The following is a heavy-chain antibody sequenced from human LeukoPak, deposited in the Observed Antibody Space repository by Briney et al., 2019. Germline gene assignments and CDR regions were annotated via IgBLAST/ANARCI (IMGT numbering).Heavy chain of an antibody. CDR1: GFTFSNAW. J-gene: IGHJ4*02. CDR3: TTSTWFGEVLSTYYFDY. Sequence: GGSLRLSCAASGFTFSNAWMSWVRQAPGKGLEWVGRIKTKIDGGTTDYAAPVKGRFTTSRDDSKNTLYLQMNSLKPEDTAVYYCTTSTWFGEVLSTYYFDYWGQGTLVTVSS. V-gene: IGHV3-15*01. D-gene: IGHD3-10*01. CDR2: IKTKIDGGTT.